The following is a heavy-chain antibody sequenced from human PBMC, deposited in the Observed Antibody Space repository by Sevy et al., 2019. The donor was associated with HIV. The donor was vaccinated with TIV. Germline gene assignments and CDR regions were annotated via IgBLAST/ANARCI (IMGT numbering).Heavy chain of an antibody. Sequence: GGSLRLSCAASGFTFSSYWMHWVRQAPGKGLVWVSRINSDGSSTSYADSVKGRFTISRDNAKNTLYLQMNSLRAEDTVVYYLARGGGFRYGSGRPLDYWGQGTLVTVSS. J-gene: IGHJ4*02. CDR1: GFTFSSYW. V-gene: IGHV3-74*01. CDR2: INSDGSST. CDR3: ARGGGFRYGSGRPLDY. D-gene: IGHD3-10*01.